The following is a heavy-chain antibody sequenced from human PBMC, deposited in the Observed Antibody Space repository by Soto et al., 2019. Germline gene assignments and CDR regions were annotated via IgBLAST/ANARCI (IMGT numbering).Heavy chain of an antibody. J-gene: IGHJ4*02. CDR1: GFTFSDYA. V-gene: IGHV3-30*04. CDR3: ARTYYDFWSGFSD. Sequence: QVRLEESGGRVVQRGTSLRLSCAASGFTFSDYAMHWIRQAPGKGLEWVAVISYEGSEIYYSDSVKGRFTISRDNTMNTVYLQMSSVRRDDTAVYYCARTYYDFWSGFSDWGQGALVTVSS. D-gene: IGHD3-3*01. CDR2: ISYEGSEI.